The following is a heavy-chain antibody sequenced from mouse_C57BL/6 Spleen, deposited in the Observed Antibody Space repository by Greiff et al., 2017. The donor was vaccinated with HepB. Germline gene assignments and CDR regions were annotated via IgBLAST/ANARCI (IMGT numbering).Heavy chain of an antibody. J-gene: IGHJ4*01. CDR1: GFTFSSYG. CDR3: ARDLDY. CDR2: ISSGGSYT. Sequence: EVKLMESGGDLVKPGGSLKLSCAASGFTFSSYGMSWVRQTPDKRLEWVATISSGGSYTYYPDSVKGRFTISRDNAKNTLYLQMSSLKSEDTAMYYCARDLDYWSQGTSVTVSS. V-gene: IGHV5-6*01.